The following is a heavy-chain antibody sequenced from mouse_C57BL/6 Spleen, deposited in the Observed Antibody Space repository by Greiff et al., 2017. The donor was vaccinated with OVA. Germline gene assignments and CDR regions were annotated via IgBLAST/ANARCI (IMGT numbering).Heavy chain of an antibody. Sequence: QVQLQQSGAELVKPGASVKISCKASGYAFSSYWMNWVKQRPGKGLEGIGQIYPGDGDTNYNGKFKGKATLTADKSSSTAYMQLSSLTAEDSAVYFCARESVVATHWYFDVWGTGTTVTVSS. CDR2: IYPGDGDT. CDR1: GYAFSSYW. CDR3: ARESVVATHWYFDV. J-gene: IGHJ1*03. V-gene: IGHV1-80*01. D-gene: IGHD1-1*01.